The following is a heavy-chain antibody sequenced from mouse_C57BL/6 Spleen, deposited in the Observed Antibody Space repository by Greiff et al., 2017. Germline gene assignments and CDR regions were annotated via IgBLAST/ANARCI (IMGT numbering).Heavy chain of an antibody. J-gene: IGHJ4*01. V-gene: IGHV1-42*01. CDR1: GYSFTGYY. CDR3: ARSRYYGSSYYYYAMDY. CDR2: INPSTGGT. D-gene: IGHD1-1*01. Sequence: VQLKESGPELVKPGASVKISCKASGYSFTGYYMNWVKQSPEKSLEWIGEINPSTGGTTYNQKFKAKATLTVDKSSSTAYMQLKSLTSEDSAVYYCARSRYYGSSYYYYAMDYWGQGTSVTVSS.